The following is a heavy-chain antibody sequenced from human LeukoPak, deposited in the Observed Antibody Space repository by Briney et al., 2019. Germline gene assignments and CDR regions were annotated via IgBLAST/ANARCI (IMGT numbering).Heavy chain of an antibody. J-gene: IGHJ4*02. CDR3: AKGGWLEY. Sequence: GGSLRLSCAASGLTFSTNDMSWVRQAPGKGLEWVSVITVIGGSTYNTDSVKGRFTSSRDNSKNTLYLEMNSLRAEDTAVYYCAKGGWLEYWGQGTLVTVSS. CDR2: ITVIGGST. CDR1: GLTFSTND. D-gene: IGHD6-19*01. V-gene: IGHV3-23*01.